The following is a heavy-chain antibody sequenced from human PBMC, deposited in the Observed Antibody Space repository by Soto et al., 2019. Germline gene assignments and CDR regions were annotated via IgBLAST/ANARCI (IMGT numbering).Heavy chain of an antibody. CDR3: ARFALGELLGAFDI. J-gene: IGHJ3*02. D-gene: IGHD3-16*01. V-gene: IGHV4-31*03. CDR2: IYYSGST. Sequence: TSETLSLTCTVSGGSISSGGYYWSWIRQHPGKGLEWIGYIYYSGSTYYNPSLKSRVTISVDTSKNQFSLKLSSVTAADTAVYYCARFALGELLGAFDIWGQGTMVTVSS. CDR1: GGSISSGGYY.